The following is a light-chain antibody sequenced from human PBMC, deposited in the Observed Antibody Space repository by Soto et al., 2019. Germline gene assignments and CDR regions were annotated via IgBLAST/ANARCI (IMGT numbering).Light chain of an antibody. CDR1: QSVSSSY. Sequence: EIVLTQSPGPLPLSPGERATLSCRASQSVSSSYLDWYQQRRGQAPRLLIYGASSRATGIPDRFSGSGSGTDFTLTISRLEPEDFAVYYCQQVGDSPRYTFGQGTKLEIK. J-gene: IGKJ2*01. V-gene: IGKV3-20*01. CDR3: QQVGDSPRYT. CDR2: GAS.